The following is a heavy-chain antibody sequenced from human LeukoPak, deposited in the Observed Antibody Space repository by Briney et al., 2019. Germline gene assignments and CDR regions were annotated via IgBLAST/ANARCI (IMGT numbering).Heavy chain of an antibody. D-gene: IGHD3-22*01. V-gene: IGHV4-30-4*01. J-gene: IGHJ3*02. CDR3: ARDYDSGGYYGDAFGI. CDR1: GGSISSGDYY. CDR2: IYYSGST. Sequence: SQTLSLTCTVSGGSISSGDYYWSWIRQPPGKGLEWIGYIYYSGSTYYNPSLKSRVTISVDTSKNQFSLKLSSVTAADTAVYYCARDYDSGGYYGDAFGIWGQGTMVTVSS.